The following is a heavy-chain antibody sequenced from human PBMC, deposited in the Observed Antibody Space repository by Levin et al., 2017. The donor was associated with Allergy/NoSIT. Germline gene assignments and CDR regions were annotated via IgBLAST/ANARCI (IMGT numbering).Heavy chain of an antibody. CDR1: GYSFTSYW. D-gene: IGHD3-16*01. V-gene: IGHV5-51*01. Sequence: GGSLRLSCKGSGYSFTSYWIGWVRQMPGKGLEWMGIIYPGDSDTRYSPSFQGQVTISADKSISTAYLQWSSLKASDTAMYYCARPPDLYYVDAFDCWGQGTMVTVSS. CDR3: ARPPDLYYVDAFDC. CDR2: IYPGDSDT. J-gene: IGHJ3*01.